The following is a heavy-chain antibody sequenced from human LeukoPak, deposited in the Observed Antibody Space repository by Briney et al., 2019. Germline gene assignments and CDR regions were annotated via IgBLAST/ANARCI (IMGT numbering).Heavy chain of an antibody. D-gene: IGHD3-10*01. CDR3: ARGGLWFGDFYYMDV. V-gene: IGHV1-2*02. J-gene: IGHJ6*03. CDR1: GYTFTGYY. Sequence: GASVKVSCKASGYTFTGYYMHWVRQAPGQGLEWMGWINPNSGGTNYAQKFQGRVTMTRDTSISTAYMELSRLRSDDTAAYYCARGGLWFGDFYYMDVWGKGTTVTISS. CDR2: INPNSGGT.